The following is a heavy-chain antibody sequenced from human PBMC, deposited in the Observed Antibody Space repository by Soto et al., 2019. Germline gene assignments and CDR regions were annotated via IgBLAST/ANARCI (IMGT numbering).Heavy chain of an antibody. J-gene: IGHJ4*02. CDR2: IYYSGST. CDR3: AREPIYCSGGSCYSGLVDI. D-gene: IGHD2-15*01. Sequence: PSETLSLTCSVSGGSISSYYCSWIRQPPGKGLEWIGYIYYSGSTNYNPSLKSRVTISVDTSKNQFSLKLSSVTAADTAVYYCAREPIYCSGGSCYSGLVDIWGQGTLVTVSS. CDR1: GGSISSYY. V-gene: IGHV4-59*01.